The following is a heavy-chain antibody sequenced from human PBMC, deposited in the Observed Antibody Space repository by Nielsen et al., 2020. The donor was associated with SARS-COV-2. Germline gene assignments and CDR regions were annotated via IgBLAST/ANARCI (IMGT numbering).Heavy chain of an antibody. V-gene: IGHV1-3*01. J-gene: IGHJ6*02. CDR3: ATPSGGYCSSSSCLHGMDV. CDR2: INAGNGDT. Sequence: ASVKVSCKASGYIFSNFAMHWVRQAPRQRLEWVGWINAGNGDTKYSQKFQDRVTITRDTSACTVHMELSSLTSEDTAVYYCATPSGGYCSSSSCLHGMDVWGQGTTVTVSS. CDR1: GYIFSNFA. D-gene: IGHD2-2*01.